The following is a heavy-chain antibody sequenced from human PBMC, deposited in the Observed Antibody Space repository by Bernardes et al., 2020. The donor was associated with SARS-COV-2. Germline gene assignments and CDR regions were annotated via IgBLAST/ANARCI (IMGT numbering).Heavy chain of an antibody. CDR3: ARIGFPTLFDY. CDR2: IYIDGSA. Sequence: GFLSPPRPAPGFTLSPHYMSWVRPAPGKGLEWVAVIYIDGSAYYADSVEGRFTISRDAFKNTLSLQMNSLRAEDTAVYYCARIGFPTLFDYWGQGTLVIVSS. V-gene: IGHV3-53*01. J-gene: IGHJ4*02. CDR1: GFTLSPHY. D-gene: IGHD5-12*01.